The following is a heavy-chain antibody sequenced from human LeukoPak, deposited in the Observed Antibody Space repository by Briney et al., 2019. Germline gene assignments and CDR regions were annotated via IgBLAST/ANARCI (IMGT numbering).Heavy chain of an antibody. J-gene: IGHJ4*02. Sequence: SETLSLTCTVSGGSISSYYWSWILQPAGKGLEWIGRIYTSGSTNYNPSLKSRVTMSVDTSKNQFSLKLSSVTAADTAVYYCARGSGYDSRYYFDYWGQGTLVTVSS. CDR3: ARGSGYDSRYYFDY. D-gene: IGHD5-12*01. V-gene: IGHV4-4*07. CDR1: GGSISSYY. CDR2: IYTSGST.